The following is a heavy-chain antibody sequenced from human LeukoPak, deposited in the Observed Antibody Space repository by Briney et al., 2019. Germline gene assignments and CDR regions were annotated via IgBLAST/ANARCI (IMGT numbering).Heavy chain of an antibody. V-gene: IGHV4-59*08. CDR3: ARHHIAAGGGDAFDI. CDR2: IHYSGST. J-gene: IGHJ3*02. Sequence: SETLSLTCTVSGGSISGYYWTWIRQSPGKGLEWLGYIHYSGSTNYNPSLKSRVTISVDTSKNQFSLKLSSVTATDTAVYYCARHHIAAGGGDAFDIWGQGTMVTVSS. CDR1: GGSISGYY. D-gene: IGHD6-13*01.